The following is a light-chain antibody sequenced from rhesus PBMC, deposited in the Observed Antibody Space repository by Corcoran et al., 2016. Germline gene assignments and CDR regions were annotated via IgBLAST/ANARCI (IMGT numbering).Light chain of an antibody. CDR3: PHYYSTPYS. V-gene: IGKV1S17*01. Sequence: DIQMTQSPSSLSASVGDRVTITCRASQGITNDLAWYQQKPGETPKLLIYEASSLQSGIPSRFSGSGSGTDFTLTISSLQPEDFATYYCPHYYSTPYSFGQGTKVEIK. CDR2: EAS. CDR1: QGITND. J-gene: IGKJ2*01.